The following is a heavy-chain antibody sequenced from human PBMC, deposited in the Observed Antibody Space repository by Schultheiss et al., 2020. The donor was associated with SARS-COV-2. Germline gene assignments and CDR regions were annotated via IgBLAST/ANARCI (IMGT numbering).Heavy chain of an antibody. D-gene: IGHD1-26*01. CDR1: GVTFSNYW. CDR2: INHDGSEK. J-gene: IGHJ3*02. CDR3: ARGGNLGAFDI. Sequence: GESLKISCAGSGVTFSNYWMSWVRQAPGKGLEWVANINHDGSEKYYVGSVKGRFTISRDSAKNSLYLQMNSLRAEDTAVYYCARGGNLGAFDIWGQGTMVTVSS. V-gene: IGHV3-7*03.